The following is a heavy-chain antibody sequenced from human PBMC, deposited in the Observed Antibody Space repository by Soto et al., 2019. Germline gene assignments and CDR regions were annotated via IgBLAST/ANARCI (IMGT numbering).Heavy chain of an antibody. V-gene: IGHV4-34*01. D-gene: IGHD3-10*01. J-gene: IGHJ3*01. CDR1: TGSFTGHF. CDR3: ARGSLGGYYGAFGV. Sequence: SDPLSLTCPVNTGSFTGHFWSWIRQPPGKGLEWIGEINPTRGTNYNPSLKSRVAISIEMSVNQFSLTLSSVTAADTAVYYCARGSLGGYYGAFGVWG. CDR2: INPTRGT.